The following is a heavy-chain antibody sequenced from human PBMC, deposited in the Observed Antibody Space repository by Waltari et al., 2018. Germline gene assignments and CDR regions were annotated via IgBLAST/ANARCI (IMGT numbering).Heavy chain of an antibody. CDR1: GGSISSYY. Sequence: QVQLQESGPGLVKPSETLSLTCTVSGGSISSYYWSWIRQPAGKGREWSVRSYTSGSTNYNPPLKSRVTMSVETSKNQFSLKLSSVTAADTAVDYCAGGSGSSYPGPDYWGQGTLVTVSS. D-gene: IGHD1-26*01. CDR2: SYTSGST. V-gene: IGHV4-4*07. J-gene: IGHJ4*02. CDR3: AGGSGSSYPGPDY.